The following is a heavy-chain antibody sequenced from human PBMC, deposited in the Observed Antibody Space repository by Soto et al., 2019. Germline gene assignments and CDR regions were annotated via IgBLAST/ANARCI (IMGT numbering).Heavy chain of an antibody. CDR1: GFTFRSYG. D-gene: IGHD3-10*01. J-gene: IGHJ4*02. CDR3: AEDQRLGSRSGSPLDY. CDR2: MSDDGSKI. Sequence: QVQLVESGGGVVQPGTSLRLSCVASGFTFRSYGMHWVRQAPGKGLEWVALMSDDGSKIYYVESVRGRFTISRDNSKNTLYLQMNSLRSEDTAVYYCAEDQRLGSRSGSPLDYWGQGTLVTVSS. V-gene: IGHV3-30*18.